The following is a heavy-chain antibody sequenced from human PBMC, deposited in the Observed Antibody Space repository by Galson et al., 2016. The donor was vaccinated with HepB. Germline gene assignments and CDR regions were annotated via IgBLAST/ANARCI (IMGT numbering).Heavy chain of an antibody. CDR3: AREAGRLGDGQIDV. J-gene: IGHJ6*02. V-gene: IGHV4-59*01. D-gene: IGHD3-16*01. Sequence: SETLSLTCTVSGDSTTNDYWSWIWIRQPPGKGLEWIGYVHFSGRTDYSPSLKGRVAISLDTSKDQFSLKVTSVTAADTAVYYWAREAGRLGDGQIDVWGQGTTVTVSS. CDR2: VHFSGRT. CDR1: GDSTTNDY.